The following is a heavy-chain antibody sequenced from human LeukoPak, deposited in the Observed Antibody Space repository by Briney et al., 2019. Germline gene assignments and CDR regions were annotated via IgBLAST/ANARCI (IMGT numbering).Heavy chain of an antibody. CDR2: TIPIFGTA. CDR1: GGTFSSYA. Sequence: ASVKVSCKASGGTFSSYAISWVRQAPGQGLEWVGGTIPIFGTANYAQKFQGRVTITADESTSTAYMELSSLRSEDTAVYYCARGQKYYYGSGSSNLYNWFDPWGQGTLVTVSS. CDR3: ARGQKYYYGSGSSNLYNWFDP. J-gene: IGHJ5*02. V-gene: IGHV1-69*13. D-gene: IGHD3-10*01.